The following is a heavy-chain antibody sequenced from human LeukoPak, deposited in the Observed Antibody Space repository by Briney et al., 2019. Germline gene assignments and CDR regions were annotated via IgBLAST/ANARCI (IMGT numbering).Heavy chain of an antibody. J-gene: IGHJ4*02. Sequence: PSETLSLTCTVSGGSISISSYYWGWSRQPPGKGLEWIGSIYYSGSTYYNPSHKSRVTISVDTSKNQFSLKLSSVTAADTAVYYCARVVGATRPIFDYWGQGTLVTVSS. CDR1: GGSISISSYY. CDR3: ARVVGATRPIFDY. CDR2: IYYSGST. V-gene: IGHV4-39*01. D-gene: IGHD1-26*01.